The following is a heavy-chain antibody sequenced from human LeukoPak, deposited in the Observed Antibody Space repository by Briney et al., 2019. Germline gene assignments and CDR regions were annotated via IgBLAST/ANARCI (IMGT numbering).Heavy chain of an antibody. CDR1: GYSFTGYG. Sequence: ASVKVSCKASGYSFTGYGISWVREAPGQELEWMGWISAYNGNTNYAQKLQGRVTMTTDTSTSTAYMELRSLRSDDTAVYYCARAGDIVVVPAPQAWFDPWGQGTLVTVSS. D-gene: IGHD2-2*01. CDR3: ARAGDIVVVPAPQAWFDP. J-gene: IGHJ5*02. V-gene: IGHV1-18*01. CDR2: ISAYNGNT.